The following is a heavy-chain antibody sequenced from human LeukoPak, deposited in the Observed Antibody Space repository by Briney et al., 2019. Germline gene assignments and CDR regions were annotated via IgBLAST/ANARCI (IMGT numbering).Heavy chain of an antibody. D-gene: IGHD5-24*01. Sequence: ASVKVSCKASGYTFTGYYMNWVRHAPGQGLEWLGRINPNTGGTNFAQRFQGRVTMTRDTSITTAYMELSRLRSDDTAVYYCARVGDGLNDAFDIWGQGTMVTVSS. CDR2: INPNTGGT. CDR3: ARVGDGLNDAFDI. CDR1: GYTFTGYY. J-gene: IGHJ3*02. V-gene: IGHV1-2*06.